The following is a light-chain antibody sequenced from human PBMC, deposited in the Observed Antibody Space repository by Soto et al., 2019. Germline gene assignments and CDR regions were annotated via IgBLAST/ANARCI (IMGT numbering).Light chain of an antibody. CDR1: SSDVGSYNR. V-gene: IGLV2-18*02. CDR3: SSYTSSTVV. J-gene: IGLJ2*01. Sequence: QSALTQPPSVSGSPGQSVTISCTGTSSDVGSYNRVSWYQQHPGTAPKLMIYEVSNRPSGVPDRFSGSKSGNTASLTISGLQAEDEADYYCSSYTSSTVVFGGGTQLTVL. CDR2: EVS.